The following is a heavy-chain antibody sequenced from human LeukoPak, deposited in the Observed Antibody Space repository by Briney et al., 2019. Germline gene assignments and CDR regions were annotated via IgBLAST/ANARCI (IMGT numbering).Heavy chain of an antibody. V-gene: IGHV3-7*05. Sequence: PGGSLRLSCEASGFPFSSYWMSWVRRAPGKGLEWVANIKQDGSDKYYVDSVKGRFAISRDNAKNSLYLQMNSLRAEDTAVYYCARDRFKDYWGQGTLVTVSS. D-gene: IGHD3-3*01. CDR1: GFPFSSYW. CDR2: IKQDGSDK. J-gene: IGHJ4*02. CDR3: ARDRFKDY.